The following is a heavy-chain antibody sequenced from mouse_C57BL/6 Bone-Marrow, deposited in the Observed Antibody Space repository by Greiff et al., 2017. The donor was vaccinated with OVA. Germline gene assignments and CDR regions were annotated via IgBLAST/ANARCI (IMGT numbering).Heavy chain of an antibody. V-gene: IGHV1-72*01. CDR1: GYTFTSYW. Sequence: QVQLQQPGAELVKPGASVKLSCKASGYTFTSYWMHWVKQRPGRGLEWIGGIDPTDGGTKYNEKFKSKATLPVDKPSSTAYMQLSSVASEDATGYYCAKEGDYWGQGTTLTVSS. J-gene: IGHJ2*01. CDR3: AKEGDY. CDR2: IDPTDGGT.